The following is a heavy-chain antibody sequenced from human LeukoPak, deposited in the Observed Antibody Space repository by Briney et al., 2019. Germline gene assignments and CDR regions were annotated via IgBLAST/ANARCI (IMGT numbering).Heavy chain of an antibody. CDR1: GGSFSGYY. Sequence: PSETLSLTCAVYGGSFSGYYWSWIRQPPGKGLEWIGEINHSGSTNYNPSLKSRVTISVDTSKNQFSLKLSSVTAADTAVYYCARKEATYYMDVWGKGTTVTVSS. D-gene: IGHD5-12*01. V-gene: IGHV4-34*01. J-gene: IGHJ6*03. CDR3: ARKEATYYMDV. CDR2: INHSGST.